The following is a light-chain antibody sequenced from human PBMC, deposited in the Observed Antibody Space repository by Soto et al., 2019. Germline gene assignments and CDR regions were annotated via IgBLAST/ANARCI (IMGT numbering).Light chain of an antibody. CDR1: QSISSW. Sequence: DIQVTQSPSTLSASVGDRVTFTCRASQSISSWLAWYQQKPGKAPKLLIYDASSLESGVPSRFSGSGSGTGFTLTISRLHPDDFATYYCQQYNSPLTFGGGTKVDIK. J-gene: IGKJ4*01. CDR3: QQYNSPLT. CDR2: DAS. V-gene: IGKV1-5*01.